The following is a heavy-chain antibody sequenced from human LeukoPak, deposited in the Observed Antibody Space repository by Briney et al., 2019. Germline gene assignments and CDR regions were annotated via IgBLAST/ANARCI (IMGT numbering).Heavy chain of an antibody. V-gene: IGHV4-34*01. CDR1: GGSFSGYY. CDR3: ARRHQVSSYSPYAFDI. J-gene: IGHJ3*02. D-gene: IGHD6-6*01. CDR2: INHSGST. Sequence: SETLSLTCAVYGGSFSGYYWSWIRQPPGKGLEWIGEINHSGSTNYNPSLKSRVTISVDMSKSHFSLKLSSVTAADTAVYYCARRHQVSSYSPYAFDIWGQGTMVTVSS.